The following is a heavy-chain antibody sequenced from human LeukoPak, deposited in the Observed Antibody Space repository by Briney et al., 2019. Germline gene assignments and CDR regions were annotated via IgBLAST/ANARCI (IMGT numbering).Heavy chain of an antibody. J-gene: IGHJ5*02. CDR1: GFTFSSYW. D-gene: IGHD2-15*01. CDR3: ARVVNWFDP. Sequence: GGSLRLSCAASGFTFSSYWMNWVRQAPGKGLEWVSSISSSGSYIYYLDSVRGRFTISRDNAKNSLYLQMNSLRAEDTAVYYCARVVNWFDPWGQGTLVTVSS. CDR2: ISSSGSYI. V-gene: IGHV3-21*01.